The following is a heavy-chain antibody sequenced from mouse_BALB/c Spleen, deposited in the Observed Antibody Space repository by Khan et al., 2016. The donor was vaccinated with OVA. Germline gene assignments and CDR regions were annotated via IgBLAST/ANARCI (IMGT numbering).Heavy chain of an antibody. CDR1: GFSLISYA. D-gene: IGHD2-13*01. V-gene: IGHV2-9*02. CDR2: IWAGGST. J-gene: IGHJ1*01. CDR3: ARNFDDSLEYFDV. Sequence: QVQLQQPGPGLVAPSQSLSITCTVSGFSLISYAVHWVRQPPGKGLEWLGVIWAGGSTNYNSALMSRLSIRKDNSKSQVFLKLNSLQIDDTAMYYCARNFDDSLEYFDVWGAGTTVTVSS.